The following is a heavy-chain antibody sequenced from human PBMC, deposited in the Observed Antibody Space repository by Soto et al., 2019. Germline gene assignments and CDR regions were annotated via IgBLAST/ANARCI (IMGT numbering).Heavy chain of an antibody. D-gene: IGHD6-13*01. J-gene: IGHJ4*02. CDR2: ISGYNGNT. Sequence: ASVHVSCKACGYTFSDYGIGCVRQAPGQGLEWMGWISGYNGNTNYAQKIQGRVTMTRDTSTSTAHMELRSLRSDDTAVYYCARGLGIATGHDYWGQGTLVTVSS. CDR1: GYTFSDYG. CDR3: ARGLGIATGHDY. V-gene: IGHV1-18*01.